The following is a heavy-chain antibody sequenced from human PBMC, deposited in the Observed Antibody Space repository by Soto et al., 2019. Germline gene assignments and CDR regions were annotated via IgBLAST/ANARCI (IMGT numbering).Heavy chain of an antibody. CDR1: GGSISSYY. CDR3: ARLVVVPHCSGGSCYSYYYGMDV. V-gene: IGHV4-59*01. Sequence: QVQLQESGPGLVKPSETLSLTCTVSGGSISSYYWSWIRQPPGKGLEWIGYIYYSGSTNYNPSLKSRVTISVDTSKNQFSLKLSSVTAADTAVYYCARLVVVPHCSGGSCYSYYYGMDVWGQGTTVTLSS. CDR2: IYYSGST. D-gene: IGHD2-15*01. J-gene: IGHJ6*02.